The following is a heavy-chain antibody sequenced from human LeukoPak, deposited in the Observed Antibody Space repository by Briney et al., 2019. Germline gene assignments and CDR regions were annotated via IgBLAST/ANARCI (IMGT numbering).Heavy chain of an antibody. CDR1: GFTLRSYA. CDR3: AKDGNYGDY. Sequence: GGSLRLSCAAPGFTLRSYAMSWFRQAPGKGLKWVSAISGSGGSTYYADSVKGRFTMSRDNSKNTLYLQLNSLRGEDTAVYYGAKDGNYGDYWGQGTLVTVSS. D-gene: IGHD1-26*01. CDR2: ISGSGGST. V-gene: IGHV3-23*01. J-gene: IGHJ4*02.